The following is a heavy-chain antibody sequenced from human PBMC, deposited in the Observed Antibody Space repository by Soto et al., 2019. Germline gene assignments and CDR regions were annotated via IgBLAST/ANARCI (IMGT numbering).Heavy chain of an antibody. Sequence: GGSLRLSCAASGFTFSSYSMNWVRQAPGKGLEWVSSISSSSSYIYYADSVKGRFTISRDNAKNSLYLQMNSLRAEDTAVYYCAREGEDFVEVPAPLDLFAIWGQGKMDPVSS. CDR1: GFTFSSYS. V-gene: IGHV3-21*01. J-gene: IGHJ3*02. D-gene: IGHD2-2*01. CDR3: AREGEDFVEVPAPLDLFAI. CDR2: ISSSSSYI.